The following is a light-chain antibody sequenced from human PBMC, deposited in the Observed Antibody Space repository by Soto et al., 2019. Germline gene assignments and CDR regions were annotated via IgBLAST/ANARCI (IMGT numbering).Light chain of an antibody. V-gene: IGKV1-5*01. J-gene: IGKJ2*01. CDR2: DSS. CDR3: QQYNSYAGMYT. Sequence: DIQMTQSPSTLSASVGDRVTITCRASQSISSWLAWYQQKPGKAPKLLIYDSSSLESGVPSRFSGSGSGPEFTLTSSSLQPDDFATYYCQQYNSYAGMYTFGQGTKLEIK. CDR1: QSISSW.